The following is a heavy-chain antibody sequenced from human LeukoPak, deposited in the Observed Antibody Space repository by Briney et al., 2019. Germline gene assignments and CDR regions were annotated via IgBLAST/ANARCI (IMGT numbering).Heavy chain of an antibody. J-gene: IGHJ4*02. CDR3: TRRLDD. CDR2: IKHDESEK. CDR1: GFSFNSDW. D-gene: IGHD3-16*01. V-gene: IGHV3-7*01. Sequence: GGSLRLSCAASGFSFNSDWMDWVRQAPGEGLEWVANIKHDESEKNYLDSVKGRFTISRDNAQNSLYLQMNGLRVEDTAVYYCTRRLDDWGQGTLVTVSS.